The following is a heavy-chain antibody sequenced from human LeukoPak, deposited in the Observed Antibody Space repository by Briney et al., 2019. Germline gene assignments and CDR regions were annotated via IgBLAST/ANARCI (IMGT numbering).Heavy chain of an antibody. Sequence: GGSLRLSCVASGYNFSGTAMHWVRQASGRGLEWVGRIRNKANNYATAYAASLKGRFIISRDDSKNTAYLQMNSLKTEDTAVYYCAKGRTTWIQTEDYWGQGTLVTVSS. CDR1: GYNFSGTA. J-gene: IGHJ4*02. CDR3: AKGRTTWIQTEDY. CDR2: IRNKANNYAT. D-gene: IGHD5-18*01. V-gene: IGHV3-73*01.